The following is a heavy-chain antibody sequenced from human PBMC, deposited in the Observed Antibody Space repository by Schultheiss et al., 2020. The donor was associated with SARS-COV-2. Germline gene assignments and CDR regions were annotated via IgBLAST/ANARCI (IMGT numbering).Heavy chain of an antibody. Sequence: GGSLRLSCAASGFTFRTYAMDWVRQDPGKGLEWVAVISYDGSEKYYADSVKGRFTISRDNSKNMLYLQMNSLRPDDTALYYCAKDPPKADYWGQGTLVTVSS. V-gene: IGHV3-30*01. CDR2: ISYDGSEK. J-gene: IGHJ4*02. CDR1: GFTFRTYA. CDR3: AKDPPKADY.